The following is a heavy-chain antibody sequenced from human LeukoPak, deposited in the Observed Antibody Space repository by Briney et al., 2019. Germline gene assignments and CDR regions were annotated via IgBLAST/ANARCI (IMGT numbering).Heavy chain of an antibody. Sequence: GGSLRLSCAASGFTFSSYGMSWFRQAPGKGLEWLSAISGSGGSTYYADSMQGRFTISRDNSKNTLYLQMSSLRAEDTAVYYCANSPKSDYWGQGTLVTVSS. CDR3: ANSPKSDY. V-gene: IGHV3-23*01. J-gene: IGHJ4*02. CDR1: GFTFSSYG. CDR2: ISGSGGST.